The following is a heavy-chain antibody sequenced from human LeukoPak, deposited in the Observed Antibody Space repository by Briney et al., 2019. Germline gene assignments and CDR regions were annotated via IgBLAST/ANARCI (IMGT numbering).Heavy chain of an antibody. Sequence: SETLSLTCTVSGGSISSSSYYWGWVRQPPGTGLEWIGSIYYSGSTYYNPSLKSRVTISVDTSKNQFSLKLSSVTAADTAVYYCARLTIEYSSSKVSLWHYWGQGTLVTVSS. V-gene: IGHV4-39*01. D-gene: IGHD6-6*01. CDR3: ARLTIEYSSSKVSLWHY. CDR2: IYYSGST. CDR1: GGSISSSSYY. J-gene: IGHJ4*02.